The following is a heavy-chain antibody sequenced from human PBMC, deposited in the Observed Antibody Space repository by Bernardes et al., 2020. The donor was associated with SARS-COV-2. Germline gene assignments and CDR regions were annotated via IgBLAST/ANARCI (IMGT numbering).Heavy chain of an antibody. D-gene: IGHD2-2*01. CDR1: GITFSNYW. J-gene: IGHJ4*02. CDR3: AGTTTTCCDY. Sequence: GGSLRLSCAASGITFSNYWMHWVRQAPGKGLVWVSRRSGDGSGTTYADSVKGRFTISRDNAKNTLYLQMNSLRVEDTGVYYCAGTTTTCCDYWGQGTLVTVSS. V-gene: IGHV3-74*01. CDR2: RSGDGSGT.